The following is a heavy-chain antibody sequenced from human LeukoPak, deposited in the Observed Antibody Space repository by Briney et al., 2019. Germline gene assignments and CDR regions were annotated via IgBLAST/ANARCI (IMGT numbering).Heavy chain of an antibody. V-gene: IGHV4-39*07. J-gene: IGHJ6*02. Sequence: PSETLSLTCTVSGGSISTISSGTYYWGWIRQPPGKGLEWIGSINYSGSTDYNPSLKSRVTVSVGTSKNQISLKLSSVTAADTAVYYCARFNYYYYHMDVWGQGTTVTVSS. CDR3: ARFNYYYYHMDV. CDR1: GGSISTISSGTYY. CDR2: INYSGST.